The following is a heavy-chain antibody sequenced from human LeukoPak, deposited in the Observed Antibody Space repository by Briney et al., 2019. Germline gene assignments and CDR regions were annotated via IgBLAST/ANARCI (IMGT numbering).Heavy chain of an antibody. V-gene: IGHV3-7*01. Sequence: GGSLRLSCAASGFSLSNYWMSWVRQAPGKGLEWVANINQDGSDKYYVDSVMGRFTISKDNAKNLVYLQMNSLRPEDTAIYYCAWYGVTHGLDAWGQGTTVTVSS. CDR3: AWYGVTHGLDA. D-gene: IGHD3-10*01. CDR1: GFSLSNYW. J-gene: IGHJ6*02. CDR2: INQDGSDK.